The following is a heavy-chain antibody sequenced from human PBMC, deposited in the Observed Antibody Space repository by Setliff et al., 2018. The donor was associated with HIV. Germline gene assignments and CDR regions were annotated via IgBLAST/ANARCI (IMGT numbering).Heavy chain of an antibody. Sequence: AGGSLRLSCAASGFTFDDYAMYWVRQGPGKGLEWVSLINWDGSRTFYADSVRGRFTTSRDNNKNFLYLEMNSLRADDTALYFCAKSTGSVLGTYYFDNWGQGTLVTVSS. J-gene: IGHJ4*02. V-gene: IGHV3-43D*04. CDR2: INWDGSRT. D-gene: IGHD3-10*01. CDR3: AKSTGSVLGTYYFDN. CDR1: GFTFDDYA.